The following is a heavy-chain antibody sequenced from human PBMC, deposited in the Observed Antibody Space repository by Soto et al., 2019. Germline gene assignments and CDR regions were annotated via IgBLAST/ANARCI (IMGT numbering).Heavy chain of an antibody. V-gene: IGHV3-30*18. J-gene: IGHJ4*02. Sequence: PGGSLRLSCAASGFNFISYGVHWVRQAPGMGLQRVAVISNDGTNKYYADSVRGRFTVSRDNSENTVYLQMNSLRDEDTAVYYCAKDAYGSGHYTHIDYWGQGTLVTVSS. CDR1: GFNFISYG. CDR2: ISNDGTNK. D-gene: IGHD3-10*01. CDR3: AKDAYGSGHYTHIDY.